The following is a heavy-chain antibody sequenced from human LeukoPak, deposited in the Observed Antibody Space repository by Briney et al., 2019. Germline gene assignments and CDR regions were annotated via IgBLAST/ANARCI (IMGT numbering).Heavy chain of an antibody. CDR3: AREALHRYPPWYYYYYYMDV. V-gene: IGHV4-59*01. CDR1: GGSISSYY. J-gene: IGHJ6*03. D-gene: IGHD1-14*01. Sequence: SETQSLTCTVSGGSISSYYWSWIRQPPGKGLEWIGYIYYSGSTNYNPSLKSRVTISVDTSKNQFSLKLSSVTAADTAVYYCAREALHRYPPWYYYYYYMDVWGKGTTVTVSS. CDR2: IYYSGST.